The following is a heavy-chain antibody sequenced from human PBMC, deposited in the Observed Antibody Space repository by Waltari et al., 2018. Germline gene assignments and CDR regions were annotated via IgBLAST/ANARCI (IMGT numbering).Heavy chain of an antibody. J-gene: IGHJ4*02. V-gene: IGHV4-61*01. CDR3: ARGISSSSGFDY. D-gene: IGHD6-6*01. CDR1: GYSITSGYF. Sequence: QVQLQESGPGLVKPSETLSLTCAVSGYSITSGYFWGWIRQPPGKGLEWIGYIYYSGSTNYNPSLKSRVTISVDTSKNQFSLKLSSVTAADTAVYYCARGISSSSGFDYWGQGTLVTVSS. CDR2: IYYSGST.